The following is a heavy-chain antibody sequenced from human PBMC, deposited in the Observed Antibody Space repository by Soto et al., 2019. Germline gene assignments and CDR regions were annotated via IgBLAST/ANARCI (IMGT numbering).Heavy chain of an antibody. D-gene: IGHD6-13*01. CDR3: ARGSTRHSSSHNWFDP. CDR1: GGSFSGYY. J-gene: IGHJ5*02. V-gene: IGHV4-34*01. CDR2: INHSGST. Sequence: LSETLSLTCAVYGGSFSGYYWSWIRQPPGKGLEWIGEINHSGSTNYNPSLKSRVTISVDTSKNQFSLKLSSVTAADTAVYYCARGSTRHSSSHNWFDPWGQGTLVTVSS.